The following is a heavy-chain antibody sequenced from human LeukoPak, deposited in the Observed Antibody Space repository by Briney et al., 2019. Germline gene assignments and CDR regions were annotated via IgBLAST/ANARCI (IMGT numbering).Heavy chain of an antibody. CDR1: GYTFTGYY. CDR2: IDPNSGGT. Sequence: ASVKVSCKASGYTFTGYYMHRVRQAPGQGLEWMGRIDPNSGGTNYAQKFQGRVTMTRDTSISTAYMELSRLRSDDTAVYYCARRPVRGYSSTDYWGQGTLVTVSS. D-gene: IGHD5-18*01. J-gene: IGHJ4*02. V-gene: IGHV1-2*06. CDR3: ARRPVRGYSSTDY.